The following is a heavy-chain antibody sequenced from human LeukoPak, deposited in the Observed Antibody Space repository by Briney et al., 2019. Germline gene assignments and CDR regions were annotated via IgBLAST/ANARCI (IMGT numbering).Heavy chain of an antibody. J-gene: IGHJ4*02. CDR1: GGSISSYY. Sequence: PSETLSLTCTVSGGSISSYYWSWIRQPPGKGLEWIGSIYYSGSTYYNPSLKSRVTISVDTSKNQFSLKLSSVTAADTAVYYCAMIAAAAPAGFDYWGQGTLVTVSS. CDR2: IYYSGST. CDR3: AMIAAAAPAGFDY. D-gene: IGHD6-13*01. V-gene: IGHV4-59*12.